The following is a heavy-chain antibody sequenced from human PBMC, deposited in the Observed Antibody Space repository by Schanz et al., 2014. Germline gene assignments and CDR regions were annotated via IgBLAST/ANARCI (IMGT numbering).Heavy chain of an antibody. D-gene: IGHD6-13*01. J-gene: IGHJ4*02. Sequence: EVQLVESGGGLVQPGGSLRLSCEASGFTFSNYNMNWVRQAPGKGLEWVSYISRSSSTIYYTDSVKGRFTISRDNAKNSVFLQMNGLRDEETAVYYCATETYSSSWCFDYWGQGTLVTVSS. CDR2: ISRSSSTI. CDR3: ATETYSSSWCFDY. CDR1: GFTFSNYN. V-gene: IGHV3-48*02.